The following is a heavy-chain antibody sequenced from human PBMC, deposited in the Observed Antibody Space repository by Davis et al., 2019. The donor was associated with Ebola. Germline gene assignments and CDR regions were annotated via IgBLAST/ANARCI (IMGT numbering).Heavy chain of an antibody. J-gene: IGHJ4*02. CDR3: AKGYGSGFLDC. CDR2: ISESGSSP. CDR1: GFTFSSHA. D-gene: IGHD6-19*01. Sequence: PGRSLRLSCAASGFTFSSHAMSWVRQAPGKGLEWVSAISESGSSPYYADSVKGRFTISTDNTNSTLYLQMDGLRAEDTALYYWAKGYGSGFLDCWGQGTLVTVSS. V-gene: IGHV3-23*01.